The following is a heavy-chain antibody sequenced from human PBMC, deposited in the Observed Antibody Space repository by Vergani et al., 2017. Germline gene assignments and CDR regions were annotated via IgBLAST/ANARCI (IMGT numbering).Heavy chain of an antibody. Sequence: QVQLVQSGADVKKPGASVKVSCKASGYTFTGYYMHWVRQAPGQGLEWMGWINPNSGGTNYAQKFQGRVTMTRDTSISTAYMELSRLRSDDTAVYYCARDAIVGAAGGYYYYYGMDVWGQGTTVTVSS. D-gene: IGHD1-26*01. CDR2: INPNSGGT. V-gene: IGHV1-2*02. J-gene: IGHJ6*02. CDR3: ARDAIVGAAGGYYYYYGMDV. CDR1: GYTFTGYY.